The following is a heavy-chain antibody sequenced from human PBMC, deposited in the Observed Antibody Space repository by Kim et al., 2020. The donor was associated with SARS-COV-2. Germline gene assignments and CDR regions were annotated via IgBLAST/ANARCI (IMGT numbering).Heavy chain of an antibody. CDR2: IRLEEKTI. CDR3: AMRDGYTSGRAY. D-gene: IGHD5-12*01. J-gene: IGHJ4*02. Sequence: GGSLRLSCAASGVTSTPYWMNWVRQVPGLGLVWISRIRLEEKTIDYAGHVRGRFTLSRDHAKNSVYLHMNRLTGDDTGVYFCAMRDGYTSGRAYWGRG. CDR1: GVTSTPYW. V-gene: IGHV3-74*01.